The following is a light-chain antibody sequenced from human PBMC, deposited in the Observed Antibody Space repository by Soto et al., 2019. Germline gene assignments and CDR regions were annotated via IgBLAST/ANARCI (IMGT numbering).Light chain of an antibody. Sequence: DIQMTQSPSTLSASVRDRVTITCRASQNINTWLAWYQQKPGKVPELLIYDASNLETGVPSRFSGSGSGTDFTFTISSLQPEDIATYYCQQYDNLPPFTFGPGTKVDI. CDR3: QQYDNLPPFT. CDR2: DAS. V-gene: IGKV1-5*01. CDR1: QNINTW. J-gene: IGKJ3*01.